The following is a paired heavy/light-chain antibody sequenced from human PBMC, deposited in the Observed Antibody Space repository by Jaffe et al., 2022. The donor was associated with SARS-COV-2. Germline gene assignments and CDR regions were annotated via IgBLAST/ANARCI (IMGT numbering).Heavy chain of an antibody. D-gene: IGHD3-9*01. CDR1: GFTFSSYW. CDR3: ARVGSTYYDILTGYYTIHAFDI. V-gene: IGHV3-74*01. Sequence: EVQLVESGGGLVQPGGSLRLSCAASGFTFSSYWMHWVRQAPGKGLVWVSRINSDGSSTSYADSVKGRFTISRDNAKNTLYLQMNSLRAEDTAVYYCARVGSTYYDILTGYYTIHAFDIWGQGTMVTVSS. J-gene: IGHJ3*02. CDR2: INSDGSST.
Light chain of an antibody. Sequence: DIQMTQSPSTLSASVGDRVTITCRASQSISSWLAWYQQKPGKAPKLLIYKASSLESGVPSRFSGSGSGTEFTLTISSLQPDDFATYYCQQYNSYAYTFGQGTKLEIK. CDR2: KAS. CDR3: QQYNSYAYT. CDR1: QSISSW. V-gene: IGKV1-5*03. J-gene: IGKJ2*01.